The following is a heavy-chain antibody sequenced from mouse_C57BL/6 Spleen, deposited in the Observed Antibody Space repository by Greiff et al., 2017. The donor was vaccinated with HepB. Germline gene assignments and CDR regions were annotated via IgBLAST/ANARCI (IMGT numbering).Heavy chain of an antibody. J-gene: IGHJ2*01. CDR1: GYTFTSYW. V-gene: IGHV1-72*01. CDR2: IDPNSGGT. CDR3: ARSFYYGNYGGYFDY. Sequence: QVQLQQPGAELVKPGASVKLSCKASGYTFTSYWMHWVKQRPGRGLEWSGRIDPNSGGTKYNEKFKSKATLTVDKPSSTAYLQLRSLPSEDSAVYYCARSFYYGNYGGYFDYWGQGTTLTVSS. D-gene: IGHD2-1*01.